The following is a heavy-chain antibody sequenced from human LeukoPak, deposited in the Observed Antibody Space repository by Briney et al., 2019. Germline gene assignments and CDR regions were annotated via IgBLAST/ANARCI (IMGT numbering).Heavy chain of an antibody. J-gene: IGHJ6*03. CDR2: ISPSGSST. CDR3: AKEGKSFHMDV. V-gene: IGHV1-46*01. Sequence: ASVKVSCKASGYTFTSYYIHWVRQAPGQGLEWMGIISPSGSSTTYAQKFQGRVAMTRDTSTSTLYMEVSSLRSEDTAIYYCAKEGKSFHMDVWGKGTTVTISS. D-gene: IGHD3-10*01. CDR1: GYTFTSYY.